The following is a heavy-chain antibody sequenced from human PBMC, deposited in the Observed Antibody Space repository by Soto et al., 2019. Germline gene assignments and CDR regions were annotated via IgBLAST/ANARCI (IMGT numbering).Heavy chain of an antibody. Sequence: GGSLRLSCAASGFTFSSYSMNWVRQAPGKGLEWVSYISSSSSTIYYADSVKGRFTTSRDNAKNSLYLQMNSLRAEDTAVYYCARVQYYDFWSGKETFDYWGQGTLVTVSS. J-gene: IGHJ4*02. CDR1: GFTFSSYS. V-gene: IGHV3-48*01. D-gene: IGHD3-3*01. CDR3: ARVQYYDFWSGKETFDY. CDR2: ISSSSSTI.